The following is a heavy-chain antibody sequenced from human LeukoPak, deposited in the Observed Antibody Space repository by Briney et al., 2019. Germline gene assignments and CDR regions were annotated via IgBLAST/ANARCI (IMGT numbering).Heavy chain of an antibody. J-gene: IGHJ4*02. V-gene: IGHV4-61*02. CDR1: GGSISSGSYY. D-gene: IGHD5-24*01. Sequence: SETLSLTCTVSGGSISSGSYYWSWIRQPAGKGLEWIGRIYTSGSTNYNPSLKSRVTISVDTSKNQFSLKLSSVTAADTAVYYCARNSERWLQLNPFDYWGQGTLVTVSS. CDR2: IYTSGST. CDR3: ARNSERWLQLNPFDY.